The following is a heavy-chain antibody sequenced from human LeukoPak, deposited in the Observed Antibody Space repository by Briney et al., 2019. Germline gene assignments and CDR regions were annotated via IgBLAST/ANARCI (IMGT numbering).Heavy chain of an antibody. CDR3: ASHSPGRLQIEKRVVAATQPYNWFDP. Sequence: PSETLSLTCTVSGGSISSSSYYWGWIRQPPGKGLEWIGSIYYSGSTYYNPSLKSRVTISVDTSKNQFSLKLSSVTAADTAVYYCASHSPGRLQIEKRVVAATQPYNWFDPWGQGTLVTVSS. J-gene: IGHJ5*02. CDR2: IYYSGST. D-gene: IGHD2-15*01. V-gene: IGHV4-39*01. CDR1: GGSISSSSYY.